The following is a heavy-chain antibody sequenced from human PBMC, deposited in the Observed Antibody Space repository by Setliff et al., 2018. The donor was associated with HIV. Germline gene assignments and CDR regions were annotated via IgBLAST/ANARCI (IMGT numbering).Heavy chain of an antibody. CDR2: IYTTGGT. CDR3: ARVSEITAADYGDYGNAFDL. V-gene: IGHV4-61*09. D-gene: IGHD4-17*01. Sequence: SETLSLTCAVSGHSISSGAYYWNWIRQPAGKGLEWIGHIYTTGGTNYNPPLKSRVTISVDTSKNQFSLKLRSVTAADTAVYYCARVSEITAADYGDYGNAFDLWGQGTMVTVSS. J-gene: IGHJ3*01. CDR1: GHSISSGAYY.